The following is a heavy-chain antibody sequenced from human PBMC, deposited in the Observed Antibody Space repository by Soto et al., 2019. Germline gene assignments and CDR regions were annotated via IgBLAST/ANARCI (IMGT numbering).Heavy chain of an antibody. Sequence: PGGSLRLSCAASGFTFNNYAMNWVRQAPGKGLEWVATISATGGSTYYADSVKGRFTISRDNSKNTLYLQMNGLRVEDTAVYYCAKDRLEGNFDYCGEGTQVTXSS. V-gene: IGHV3-23*01. CDR1: GFTFNNYA. CDR2: ISATGGST. J-gene: IGHJ4*02. CDR3: AKDRLEGNFDY.